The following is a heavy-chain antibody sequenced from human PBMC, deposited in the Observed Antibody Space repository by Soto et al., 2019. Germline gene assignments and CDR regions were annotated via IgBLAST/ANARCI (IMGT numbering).Heavy chain of an antibody. V-gene: IGHV4-39*01. J-gene: IGHJ1*01. CDR3: ARLQIYDSRAAPTPIFHP. D-gene: IGHD3-22*01. Sequence: QLQESGPGLVKPSETLSLTCTVSGGSFTSTNYFWGWIRQPPGKGLEWIGYMYYNGNTFYSPSLTSRVTMSVDTSKRKFSLDLSSVTAADTAMYYCARLQIYDSRAAPTPIFHPWGLGAMVTVSS. CDR1: GGSFTSTNYF. CDR2: MYYNGNT.